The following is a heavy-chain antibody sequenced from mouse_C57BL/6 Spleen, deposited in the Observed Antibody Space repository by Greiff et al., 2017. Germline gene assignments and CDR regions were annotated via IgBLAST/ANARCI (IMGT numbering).Heavy chain of an antibody. V-gene: IGHV5-6*02. Sequence: DVKVEESGGDLVKPGGSLKLSCAASGFTFSSYGMSWVRQTPDKRLEWVATISSGGSYTYYPDSVKGRFTISRDNAKNSLYLQMSSLKYEDTAMYDCARRGRDEGFDYGGQGTTLTVSS. J-gene: IGHJ2*01. CDR1: GFTFSSYG. CDR3: ARRGRDEGFDY. CDR2: ISSGGSYT.